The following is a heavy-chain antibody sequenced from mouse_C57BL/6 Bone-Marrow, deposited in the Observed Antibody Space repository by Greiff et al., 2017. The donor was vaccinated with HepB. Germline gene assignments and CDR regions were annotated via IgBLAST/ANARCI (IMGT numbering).Heavy chain of an antibody. Sequence: QVQLQQSGAELAKPGASVKLSCKASGYTFTSYWMHWVKQRPGQGLEWIGYINPSSGYTKYNQKFKDKATLTADKSSSTAYTQLSSLTYEDSAVYYCAPITTVVAKAYWGQGTLVTVSA. J-gene: IGHJ3*01. CDR2: INPSSGYT. D-gene: IGHD1-1*01. V-gene: IGHV1-7*01. CDR1: GYTFTSYW. CDR3: APITTVVAKAY.